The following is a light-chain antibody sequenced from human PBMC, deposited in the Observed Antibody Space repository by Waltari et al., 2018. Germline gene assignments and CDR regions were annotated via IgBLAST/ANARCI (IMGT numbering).Light chain of an antibody. Sequence: DIQMTQSPSSLSASVGDRVTLTCRASQSISSYLNWYQQKPGKAPKLLIYAASSLQSGVPSRFSGSGSGTDFTLTISSLQPEDFATYYCQQSYSTPQVTFGGGTKVEIK. V-gene: IGKV1-39*01. CDR3: QQSYSTPQVT. CDR1: QSISSY. CDR2: AAS. J-gene: IGKJ4*01.